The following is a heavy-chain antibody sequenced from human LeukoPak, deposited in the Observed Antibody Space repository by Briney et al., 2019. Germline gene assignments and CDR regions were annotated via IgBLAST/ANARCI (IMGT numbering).Heavy chain of an antibody. CDR1: GGSFSGYY. V-gene: IGHV4-34*01. Sequence: PSETLSLTCAVYGGSFSGYYWSWIRQPPGKGLEWIGXXXXXXXTNYNPSLKSRVTISVDTSKNQFSLKLSSVTAADTAVYYCARGLSLITGTTAVVATKGSLDYWGQGTLVTVSS. CDR3: ARGLSLITGTTAVVATKGSLDY. CDR2: XXXXXXT. J-gene: IGHJ4*02. D-gene: IGHD1-7*01.